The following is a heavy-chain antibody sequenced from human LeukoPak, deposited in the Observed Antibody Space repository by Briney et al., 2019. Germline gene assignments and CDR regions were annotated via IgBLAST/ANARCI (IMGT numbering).Heavy chain of an antibody. J-gene: IGHJ4*02. CDR2: IYYSGST. CDR3: ARHGTIVGATTALDY. D-gene: IGHD1-26*01. Sequence: SETLSLTCSVSGGSISRSSYYWGWIRQPPGKGPEWIGSIYYSGSTYYNPSLKSRITISVDTSKNQFSLKLSSVTAADTAVYYCARHGTIVGATTALDYWGQGTLVTVSS. V-gene: IGHV4-39*01. CDR1: GGSISRSSYY.